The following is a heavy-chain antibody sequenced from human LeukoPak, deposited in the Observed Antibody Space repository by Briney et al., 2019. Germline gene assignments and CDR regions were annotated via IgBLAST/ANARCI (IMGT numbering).Heavy chain of an antibody. Sequence: SETLSLTCAVYGGSFSGHYWSWIRQPPGRGLEWIGEINHSGSTNYNPSLKSRVTISVDTSKNQFSLKLSSVTAADTAVYYCARGSRLWPYWGQGTLVTVSS. V-gene: IGHV4-34*01. CDR1: GGSFSGHY. D-gene: IGHD5-18*01. CDR2: INHSGST. CDR3: ARGSRLWPY. J-gene: IGHJ4*02.